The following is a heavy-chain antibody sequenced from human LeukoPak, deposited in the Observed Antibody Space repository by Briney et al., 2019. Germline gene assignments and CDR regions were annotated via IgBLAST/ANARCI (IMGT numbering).Heavy chain of an antibody. CDR2: INQDGSEK. CDR3: PRDVRGYSYGYLVYMDV. Sequence: GESLRHFCAACGFTLSSYWMMWVGQAPGKELEWVANINQDGSEKYYVDSVNGRFTNSRDNAKNSLYLQMNSLRAEDTAVYYCPRDVRGYSYGYLVYMDVWGKGTTVTVSS. CDR1: GFTLSSYW. D-gene: IGHD5-18*01. V-gene: IGHV3-7*01. J-gene: IGHJ6*03.